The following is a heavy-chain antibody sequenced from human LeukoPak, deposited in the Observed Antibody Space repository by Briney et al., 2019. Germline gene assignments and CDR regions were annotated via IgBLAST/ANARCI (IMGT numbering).Heavy chain of an antibody. CDR2: MYYSGST. V-gene: IGHV4-59*01. Sequence: KTGGSLRLSCAASGFTFSSYAMSWIRQPPGKGLEWIGYMYYSGSTNYNPSLKSRVTISIDTSKNQFSLKLSSVTAEDTAVYYCARAYCGGDCYSHFDYWGQGTLVTVSS. CDR3: ARAYCGGDCYSHFDY. CDR1: GFTFSSYA. D-gene: IGHD2-21*02. J-gene: IGHJ4*02.